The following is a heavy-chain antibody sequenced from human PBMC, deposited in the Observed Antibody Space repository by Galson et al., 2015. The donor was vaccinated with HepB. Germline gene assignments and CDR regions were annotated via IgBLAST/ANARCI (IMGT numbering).Heavy chain of an antibody. CDR2: INWDDSE. D-gene: IGHD1-26*01. V-gene: IGHV2-5*02. CDR3: AHHSQKWQQYFEF. J-gene: IGHJ4*02. Sequence: PALVKPTQTLTLTCTVSGFSLSTSGVGVGWVRQPPGKALEWLALINWDDSERYNPSLRSRLSITKDTSKNQVVFTMTNMDPVDTATYYCAHHSQKWQQYFEFWGLGTLVTVSS. CDR1: GFSLSTSGVG.